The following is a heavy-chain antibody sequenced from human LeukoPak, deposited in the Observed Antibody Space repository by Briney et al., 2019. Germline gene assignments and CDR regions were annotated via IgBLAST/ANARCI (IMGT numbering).Heavy chain of an antibody. V-gene: IGHV4-34*01. CDR2: INHSGST. J-gene: IGHJ5*02. CDR3: ARGPLPVTTSPNWFDP. CDR1: GGSFSGYY. D-gene: IGHD1-14*01. Sequence: SETLSLTCAVYGGSFSGYYWSWIRQPPGKGLEWIGEINHSGSTNYNPSLKSRVTISVDTSKNQLSLKLSSVTAADTAVYYCARGPLPVTTSPNWFDPWGQGTLVTVSS.